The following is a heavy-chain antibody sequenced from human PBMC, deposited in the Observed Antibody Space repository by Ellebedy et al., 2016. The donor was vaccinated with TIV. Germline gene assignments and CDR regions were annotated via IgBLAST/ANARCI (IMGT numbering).Heavy chain of an antibody. CDR1: SGSFSGYF. V-gene: IGHV4-34*01. D-gene: IGHD1-26*01. CDR3: ARGIPQAWELLAT. J-gene: IGHJ5*02. CDR2: VTHSGGT. Sequence: SETLSLXXAVYSGSFSGYFWTWLRQSPGKGLEWIGEVTHSGGTNYNPSLQSRVIISLDTSKGQFSLQLSSVTAADTAVYYCARGIPQAWELLATWGQGTLVTVSS.